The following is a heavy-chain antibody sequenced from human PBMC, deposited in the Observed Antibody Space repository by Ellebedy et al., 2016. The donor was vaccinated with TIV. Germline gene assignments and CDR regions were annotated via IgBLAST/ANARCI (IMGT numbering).Heavy chain of an antibody. J-gene: IGHJ6*02. CDR1: GGSLSGYY. V-gene: IGHV4-31*11. D-gene: IGHD3-9*01. Sequence: SETLSLTCAAYGGSLSGYYWTWVRQHPGKGLEWIGYIGYSGSTYYSPSLRGRGIISVDTSKNQFSLKLNSVTAADTAIYYCARDAYDTVTGWSEGLDVWGQGTTVTVSS. CDR3: ARDAYDTVTGWSEGLDV. CDR2: IGYSGST.